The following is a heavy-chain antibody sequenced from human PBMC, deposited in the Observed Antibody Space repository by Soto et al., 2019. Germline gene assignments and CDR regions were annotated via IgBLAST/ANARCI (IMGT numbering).Heavy chain of an antibody. J-gene: IGHJ4*02. D-gene: IGHD3-22*01. Sequence: KTSETLSLTCAVYGGSFCGYYWSWIRQPPGKGLEWIGEINHSGSTNYNPSLKSRVTISVDTSKNQFSLKLSSVTAADTAVYYCARSEYYYDSSGYYPPWGQGTLVTVSS. CDR1: GGSFCGYY. CDR3: ARSEYYYDSSGYYPP. CDR2: INHSGST. V-gene: IGHV4-34*01.